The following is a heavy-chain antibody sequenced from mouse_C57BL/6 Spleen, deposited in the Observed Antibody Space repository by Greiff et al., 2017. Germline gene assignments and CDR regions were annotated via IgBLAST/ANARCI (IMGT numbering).Heavy chain of an antibody. CDR1: GYTFTDYY. CDR2: INPNNGGT. V-gene: IGHV1-26*01. Sequence: VQLQQSGPELVKPGASVKISCKASGYTFTDYYMNWVKQSHGKSLEWIGDINPNNGGTSYNQKFKGKATLTVDKSSSTAYMELRSLTSEDSAVYDCARIVDYYFDYWGQGTTLTVSS. J-gene: IGHJ2*01. CDR3: ARIVDYYFDY.